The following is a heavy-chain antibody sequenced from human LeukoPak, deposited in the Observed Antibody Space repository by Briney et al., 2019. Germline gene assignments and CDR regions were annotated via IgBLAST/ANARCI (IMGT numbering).Heavy chain of an antibody. D-gene: IGHD5-18*01. Sequence: GGSPRLSCAASGFTFSSYGMHWVRQAPGKWLEWVAVISYDGSNKYYADSVKGRFTISRDNSKNTLYLQMNSLRAEDTAVYYCAKDSGYSYGYNFDYWGQGTLVTVSS. CDR3: AKDSGYSYGYNFDY. CDR2: ISYDGSNK. J-gene: IGHJ4*02. CDR1: GFTFSSYG. V-gene: IGHV3-30*18.